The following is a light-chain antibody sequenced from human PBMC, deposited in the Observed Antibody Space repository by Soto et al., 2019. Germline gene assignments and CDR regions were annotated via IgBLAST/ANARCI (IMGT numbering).Light chain of an antibody. Sequence: QSVLSQPPSASGTAGQTVIISCSGSRSDIGSNFVNWYQHLPGTAPKLLIYNSNQRPSGVPDRFSGSKSGTSASLAISGLQSEDEADYYCAAWDDSLNGHVFGTGTKV. CDR2: NSN. CDR3: AAWDDSLNGHV. CDR1: RSDIGSNF. V-gene: IGLV1-44*01. J-gene: IGLJ1*01.